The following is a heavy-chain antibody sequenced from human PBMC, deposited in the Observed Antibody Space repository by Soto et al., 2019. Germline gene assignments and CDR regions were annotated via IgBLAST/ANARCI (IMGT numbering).Heavy chain of an antibody. CDR2: IKQDGSVK. V-gene: IGHV3-7*03. Sequence: GGSLRLSCAPSGFRFRNYWISWGRQAPGQGLEWVASIKQDGSVKHYVDSVEGRFTISRDNAEKSLHLQMNSLRAEDTAVYYCAKLRGDYTVFDYWGQGARVTVSS. J-gene: IGHJ4*02. CDR1: GFRFRNYW. D-gene: IGHD4-17*01. CDR3: AKLRGDYTVFDY.